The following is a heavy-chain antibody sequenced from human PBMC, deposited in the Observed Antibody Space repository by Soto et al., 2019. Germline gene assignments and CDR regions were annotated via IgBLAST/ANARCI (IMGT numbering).Heavy chain of an antibody. CDR1: GYSFTNNW. CDR2: IDPRDSYT. V-gene: IGHV5-10-1*01. CDR3: ARSYCLPNSCYNGYFDY. Sequence: GESLKISCHGSGYSFTNNWISWVRQVPGKGLEWMGRIDPRDSYTNYSPSFQGHVTISVDKSDNTSYLQWNSLRASDSAMYFYARSYCLPNSCYNGYFDYWGRGTLVTVSS. D-gene: IGHD2-2*02. J-gene: IGHJ4*01.